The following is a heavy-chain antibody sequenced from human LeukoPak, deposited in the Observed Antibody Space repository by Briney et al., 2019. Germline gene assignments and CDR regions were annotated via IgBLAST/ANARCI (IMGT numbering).Heavy chain of an antibody. V-gene: IGHV4-61*02. J-gene: IGHJ4*02. CDR1: GGSISSVTYF. D-gene: IGHD3-22*01. CDR2: IDTSGST. Sequence: SQTLSLTCTVSGGSISSVTYFWTWIRQPAGKGPEWIGRIDTSGSTNYNPSLKSRVTMSVDTSKNQFSLKLSSVTAADTAVYYCARDGPYYYDSSGLFDYWGQGTLVTVSS. CDR3: ARDGPYYYDSSGLFDY.